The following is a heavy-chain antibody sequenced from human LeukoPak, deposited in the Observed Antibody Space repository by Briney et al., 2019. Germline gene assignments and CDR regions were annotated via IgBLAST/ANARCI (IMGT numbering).Heavy chain of an antibody. Sequence: SETLSLTCGVYGGSFSGYYWNWIRQPPGKGLEWIGEITHSGSAYSNPSLKSRVTISVDTSKNQFSLKLSSVTAADTAVYYCARSTGVGVDYWGQGTLVTVSS. D-gene: IGHD2-8*01. V-gene: IGHV4-34*01. CDR2: ITHSGSA. CDR3: ARSTGVGVDY. J-gene: IGHJ4*02. CDR1: GGSFSGYY.